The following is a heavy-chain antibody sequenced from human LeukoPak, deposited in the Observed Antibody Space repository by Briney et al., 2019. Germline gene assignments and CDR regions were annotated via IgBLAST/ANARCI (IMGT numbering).Heavy chain of an antibody. CDR1: GFTFDDYA. D-gene: IGHD1-20*01. CDR3: AKDVTGTTGMDDY. CDR2: ISWNSGSI. V-gene: IGHV3-9*01. J-gene: IGHJ4*02. Sequence: PGGSLRLSCAASGFTFDDYAMHWVRQAPGKGLEWVSGISWNSGSIGYADSVKGRFTISRDNSKNTLYLQMNSLRAEDTAVYYCAKDVTGTTGMDDYWGQGTLVTVSS.